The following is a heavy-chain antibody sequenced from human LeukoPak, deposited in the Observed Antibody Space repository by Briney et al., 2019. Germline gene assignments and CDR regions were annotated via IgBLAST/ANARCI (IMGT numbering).Heavy chain of an antibody. Sequence: EASVKVSCKASGYTFTSYGISWVRQAPGQGLEWMGWISPYSGNTNYAQKLQGRVTMTTDTSTSTAYMELRSLRSDDTAVYYCAGDGTWGRYYYDSTGYDYYFDYWGQGTLVTVSS. CDR2: ISPYSGNT. CDR1: GYTFTSYG. V-gene: IGHV1-18*01. CDR3: AGDGTWGRYYYDSTGYDYYFDY. J-gene: IGHJ4*02. D-gene: IGHD3-22*01.